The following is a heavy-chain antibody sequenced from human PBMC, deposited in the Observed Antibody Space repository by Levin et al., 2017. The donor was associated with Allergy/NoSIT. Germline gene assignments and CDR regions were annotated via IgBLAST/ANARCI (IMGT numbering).Heavy chain of an antibody. CDR3: ARDHAFTVDY. J-gene: IGHJ4*02. V-gene: IGHV1-18*01. CDR2: ISAYYGNTNT. CDR1: GYTFINYG. Sequence: ASVKVSCKASGYTFINYGISWVRQAPGQGLEWMGWISAYYGNTNTKYAQKLQDRVTMTTDTSTSTAYMELRSLRYDDTAVYFCARDHAFTVDYWGQGTLVTVSS.